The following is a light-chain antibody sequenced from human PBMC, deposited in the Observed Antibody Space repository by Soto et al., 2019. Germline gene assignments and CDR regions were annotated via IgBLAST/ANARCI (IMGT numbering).Light chain of an antibody. V-gene: IGLV3-21*02. Sequence: SYELTQPPSVSVAPGPTARITCGGNNIGNKRVHWYQQKPGQAPVLVVYDDSDRPSWIPERFSGSNSGNTATLSISRVEAGDEADYYCQVWDSNSVYVFGTGTQLTVL. CDR3: QVWDSNSVYV. CDR2: DDS. CDR1: NIGNKR. J-gene: IGLJ1*01.